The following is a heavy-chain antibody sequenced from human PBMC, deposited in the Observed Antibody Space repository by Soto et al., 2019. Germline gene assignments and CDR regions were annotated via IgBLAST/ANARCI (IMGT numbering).Heavy chain of an antibody. Sequence: GSLRLSCAASGFTVSSNYMSWVRQAPGKGLEWVSVIYSGGSTYYADSVKGRFTISRDNSKNTLYLQMNSLRAEDTAVYYCARDASGYDYYYYYMDVWGKGTTVTVSS. CDR1: GFTVSSNY. CDR2: IYSGGST. D-gene: IGHD5-12*01. J-gene: IGHJ6*03. CDR3: ARDASGYDYYYYYMDV. V-gene: IGHV3-66*01.